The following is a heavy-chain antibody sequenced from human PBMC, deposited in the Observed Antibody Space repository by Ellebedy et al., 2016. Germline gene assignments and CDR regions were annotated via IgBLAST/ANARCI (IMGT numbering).Heavy chain of an antibody. CDR2: ISGYNGDT. CDR3: ARDRLDYYYNGMDV. V-gene: IGHV1-18*01. J-gene: IGHJ6*02. CDR1: GYTFSSYG. Sequence: ASVKVSCXASGYTFSSYGISWVRQAPGQGLEWMGWISGYNGDTNYAQKFRGRVTMTTGTSTNTVYMELRSLGYDDTAVYYCARDRLDYYYNGMDVWGQGTTVTVSS.